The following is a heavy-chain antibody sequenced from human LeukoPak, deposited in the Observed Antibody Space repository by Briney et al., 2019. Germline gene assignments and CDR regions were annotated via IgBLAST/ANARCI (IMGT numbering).Heavy chain of an antibody. CDR1: GFTFSSYS. V-gene: IGHV3-48*01. D-gene: IGHD6-19*01. J-gene: IGHJ4*02. CDR2: ISSSSSTI. Sequence: PGGSLRLSCAASGFTFSSYSMNWVRQAPGKGLEWVSYISSSSSTIYYADSVKGRFTISRDNAKNSLYLQMNSLRAEDTAVYYCARGGSYSSGWYWDYLDYWGQGTLVTVSS. CDR3: ARGGSYSSGWYWDYLDY.